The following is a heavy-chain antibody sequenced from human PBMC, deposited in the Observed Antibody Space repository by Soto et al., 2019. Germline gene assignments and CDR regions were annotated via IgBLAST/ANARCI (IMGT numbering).Heavy chain of an antibody. D-gene: IGHD6-6*01. Sequence: QVQLVQSGAEVKKPGASVKVSCKASGYTFTSYYMHWVRQAPGQGLEWMGIINPSGGSTSYAQKFQGRVTMTRDTSTSTVYMELSSLRSEDTAVYSCAREGGAYEAARHHYYYYYGMDVWGQGTTVTVSS. V-gene: IGHV1-46*01. CDR2: INPSGGST. CDR1: GYTFTSYY. J-gene: IGHJ6*02. CDR3: AREGGAYEAARHHYYYYYGMDV.